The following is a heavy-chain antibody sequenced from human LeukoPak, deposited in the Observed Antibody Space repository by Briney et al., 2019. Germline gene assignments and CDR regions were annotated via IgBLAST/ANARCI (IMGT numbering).Heavy chain of an antibody. D-gene: IGHD2-2*01. Sequence: GGSLRLSCAASGFTFSTYTMNWVRQAPGKGLEWVSSISHSNHYTYYADSVKGRFTISRDNAKNSLSLQMNSLRAEDTAVYYCARDSEGYQLLKGFDYWGLGTLVTVSS. CDR3: ARDSEGYQLLKGFDY. V-gene: IGHV3-21*01. J-gene: IGHJ4*02. CDR2: ISHSNHYT. CDR1: GFTFSTYT.